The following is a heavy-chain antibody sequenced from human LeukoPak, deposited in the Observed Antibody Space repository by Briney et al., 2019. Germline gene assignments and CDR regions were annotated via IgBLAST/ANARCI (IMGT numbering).Heavy chain of an antibody. V-gene: IGHV3-53*01. D-gene: IGHD2-15*01. CDR1: GFTINNNY. CDR3: ARDSAFSSYSN. Sequence: GGSLRLSCTASGFTINNNYMSWVRQAPGKGLEWVSIIYSDRSTYYPESVKGRFTISRDDSKNTLLLQMDSLRVEDTAIYYCARDSAFSSYSNWGQGALVTVSS. CDR2: IYSDRST. J-gene: IGHJ1*01.